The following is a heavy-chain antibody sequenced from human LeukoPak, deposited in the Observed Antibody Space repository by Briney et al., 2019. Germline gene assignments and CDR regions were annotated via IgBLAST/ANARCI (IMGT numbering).Heavy chain of an antibody. V-gene: IGHV5-51*01. CDR2: IYPGDSGT. Sequence: GESLKISCKGSGYSFTSYWIGWVRQMPGKGLEWMGIIYPGDSGTRYSPSFQGQVTISADKSISTAYLQWSSLKASDTAMYYCARRAAAGLNYYYYGMDVWGQGTTVTVSS. CDR1: GYSFTSYW. D-gene: IGHD6-13*01. CDR3: ARRAAAGLNYYYYGMDV. J-gene: IGHJ6*02.